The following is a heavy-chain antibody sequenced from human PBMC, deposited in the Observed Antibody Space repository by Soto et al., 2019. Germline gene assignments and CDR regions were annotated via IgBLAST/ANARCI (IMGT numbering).Heavy chain of an antibody. CDR2: MHTGGSEQ. V-gene: IGHV3-33*08. Sequence: QVQLVESGGGVVQPGGSLRLSCAASGFTFSYYGFHWVRQAPGKGLEWVAVMHTGGSEQYYVDSVKGRFTVSRDDSRNMVYLEMSGLRAEDTAEYFCARDADTSGHYSHFDLWGRGALVAVS. J-gene: IGHJ4*02. CDR1: GFTFSYYG. D-gene: IGHD3-22*01. CDR3: ARDADTSGHYSHFDL.